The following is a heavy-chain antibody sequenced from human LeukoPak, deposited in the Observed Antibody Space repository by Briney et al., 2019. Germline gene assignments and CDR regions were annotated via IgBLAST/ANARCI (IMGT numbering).Heavy chain of an antibody. CDR1: GFTFSSYS. CDR3: ARVIEGYCSGGSCSIFDY. V-gene: IGHV3-48*01. Sequence: QAGGSLRLSCAASGFTFSSYSMNWVRQAPGKGLEWVSYISSSSSTIYYADSVKGRFTISRDNAKNSLYLQMNSLRAEDTAVYYCARVIEGYCSGGSCSIFDYWGQGTLVTVSS. J-gene: IGHJ4*02. CDR2: ISSSSSTI. D-gene: IGHD2-15*01.